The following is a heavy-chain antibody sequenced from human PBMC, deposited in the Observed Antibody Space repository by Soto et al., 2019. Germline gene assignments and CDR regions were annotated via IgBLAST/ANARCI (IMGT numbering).Heavy chain of an antibody. CDR3: ARDSTAFVFDY. V-gene: IGHV4-61*03. Sequence: SETLSLTCTVSGDSVRSGSFYWSWIRQPPGKGLEWIGYIYYTGRTSYNPSLKSRVTISIDPSKNHFALNLTSVTAADTAVYYCARDSTAFVFDYWGQGALVTVSS. D-gene: IGHD2-2*01. J-gene: IGHJ4*02. CDR2: IYYTGRT. CDR1: GDSVRSGSFY.